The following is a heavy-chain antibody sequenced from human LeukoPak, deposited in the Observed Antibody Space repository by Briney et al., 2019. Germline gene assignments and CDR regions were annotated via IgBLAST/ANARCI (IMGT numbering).Heavy chain of an antibody. CDR3: ARAAEFWRFDY. J-gene: IGHJ4*02. CDR2: IYYSGTT. Sequence: SETLSLTCTVSGGSISSHYWSWIRQPPGKGLEWIGYIYYSGTTNYNPSLKSRVTISLDTSKNQSSLKLSSVTAADTAVYYCARAAEFWRFDYWGQGTLVTVSS. V-gene: IGHV4-59*11. CDR1: GGSISSHY. D-gene: IGHD3-3*01.